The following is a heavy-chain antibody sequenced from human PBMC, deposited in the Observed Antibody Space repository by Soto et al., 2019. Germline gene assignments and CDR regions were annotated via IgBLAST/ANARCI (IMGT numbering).Heavy chain of an antibody. V-gene: IGHV4-31*03. D-gene: IGHD3-22*01. CDR2: IYYSGST. Sequence: SETLSLTCTVSGGSISSGGYYWSWIRQHPGKGLEWTGYIYYSGSTYYNPSLKSRVTISVDTSKNQFSLKLSSVTAADTAVYYCARESDSSGYYYWFDPWGQGTLVTVAS. J-gene: IGHJ5*02. CDR1: GGSISSGGYY. CDR3: ARESDSSGYYYWFDP.